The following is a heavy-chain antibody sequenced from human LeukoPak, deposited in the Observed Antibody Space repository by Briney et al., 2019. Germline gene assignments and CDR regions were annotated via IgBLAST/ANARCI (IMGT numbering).Heavy chain of an antibody. J-gene: IGHJ4*02. CDR2: ISSSSSTI. CDR3: ARSLGYCSGGSCGGFDY. V-gene: IGHV3-48*01. CDR1: GFTFSSYS. D-gene: IGHD2-15*01. Sequence: PGGSLRLSCAASGFTFSSYSMNWVRQAPGKGLELVSYISSSSSTIYYADSVKGRFTISRDNAKNSLYLQMNSLRAEDTAVYYCARSLGYCSGGSCGGFDYWGQGTLVTVSS.